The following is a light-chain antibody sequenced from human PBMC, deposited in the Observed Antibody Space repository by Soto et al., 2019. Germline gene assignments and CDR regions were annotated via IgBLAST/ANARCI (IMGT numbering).Light chain of an antibody. J-gene: IGKJ4*01. V-gene: IGKV1-39*01. CDR3: QQANSFPLT. CDR1: QTITTH. Sequence: DIQMTQSPSSLSASVGDRVTITCRASQTITTHVNWYQQKPGKAPKLLIYAASTLQSGVPSRFSGSGSGTDFTLTISSLQPEDFATYYCQQANSFPLTFGGGTKVDI. CDR2: AAS.